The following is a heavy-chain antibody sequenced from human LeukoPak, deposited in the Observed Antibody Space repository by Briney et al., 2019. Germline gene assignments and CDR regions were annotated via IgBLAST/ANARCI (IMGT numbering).Heavy chain of an antibody. V-gene: IGHV3-7*04. D-gene: IGHD3-10*01. CDR1: GFTFSNYW. J-gene: IGHJ4*02. CDR3: ARYYASGNFDY. Sequence: GGSLRLSCAASGFTFSNYWMSWVRQAPGKGLEWVANIKQDGREKYYVDSGKSRFTISRDNAKNSLYLQMNSLRVEDTAVYYCARYYASGNFDYWGQGTLVTVSS. CDR2: IKQDGREK.